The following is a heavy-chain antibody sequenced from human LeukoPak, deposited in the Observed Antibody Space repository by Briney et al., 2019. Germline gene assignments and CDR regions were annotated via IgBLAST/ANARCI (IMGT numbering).Heavy chain of an antibody. Sequence: PGGSLRLSCAASGFTVTRNYMTWVRQAPGKWLEWVSVTYSGGRTYYEDSVKGRFTISRDNSKNTLYLQMNSLRAEDTAVYYCAKDFAGSSGYKDYYYYMDVWAKGPRSPSP. CDR3: AKDFAGSSGYKDYYYYMDV. CDR1: GFTVTRNY. J-gene: IGHJ6*03. D-gene: IGHD3-22*01. CDR2: TYSGGRT. V-gene: IGHV3-53*05.